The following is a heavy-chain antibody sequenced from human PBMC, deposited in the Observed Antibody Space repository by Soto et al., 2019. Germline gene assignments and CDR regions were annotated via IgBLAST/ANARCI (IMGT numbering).Heavy chain of an antibody. J-gene: IGHJ4*02. CDR1: GGSISSYY. CDR2: IYYSGST. V-gene: IGHV4-59*01. D-gene: IGHD2-2*02. Sequence: PSETLSLTCTVSGGSISSYYWSWIRQPPGKGLEWIGYIYYSGSTNYNPSLKSRVTISVDTSKNRFSLKLSSVTAANTAVYYCAGGYCSSTSCYKRGYFDYWGQGTLVTVSS. CDR3: AGGYCSSTSCYKRGYFDY.